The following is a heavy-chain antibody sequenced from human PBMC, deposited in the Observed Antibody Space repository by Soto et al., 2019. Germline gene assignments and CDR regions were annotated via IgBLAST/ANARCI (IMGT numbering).Heavy chain of an antibody. CDR1: GFTFSSYA. V-gene: IGHV3-23*01. J-gene: IGHJ6*02. D-gene: IGHD3-9*01. CDR2: ISGSGGST. Sequence: PGGSLRLSCAASGFTFSSYAMSWVRQAPGKGLEWVSAISGSGGSTYYADSVKGRFTISRDNSKNTLYLQMSSLRAEDTAVYYCAKGRVGYYDILTGQYYYYYYGMDVWGQGTTVTVSS. CDR3: AKGRVGYYDILTGQYYYYYYGMDV.